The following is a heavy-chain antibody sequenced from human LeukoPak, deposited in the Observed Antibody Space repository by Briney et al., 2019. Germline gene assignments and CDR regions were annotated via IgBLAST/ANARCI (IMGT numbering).Heavy chain of an antibody. D-gene: IGHD6-13*01. CDR1: GFTFSTSW. CDR3: TRVRSSSWYDY. J-gene: IGHJ4*02. V-gene: IGHV3-74*01. CDR2: ISGDGTTT. Sequence: PGGALRLSCATSGFTFSTSWMHWVRQAPGKGLVWVSRISGDGTTTTYADSVKGRFTISRDNAKNTLFLPMNSLRVDATAVYYCTRVRSSSWYDYWGQGALVTVSS.